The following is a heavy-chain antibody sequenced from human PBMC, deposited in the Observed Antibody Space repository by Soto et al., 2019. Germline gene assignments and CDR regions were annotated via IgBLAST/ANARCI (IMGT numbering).Heavy chain of an antibody. D-gene: IGHD3-22*01. Sequence: SVKVSCKASGGTFSSYAISWVRQAPGQGLEWMGGIIPIFGTANYAQKFQGRVTITADESTSTAYMELSSLRSEDTAVYYCTKGNYYESSGYYQNYFDYWGQQTLVTVSS. J-gene: IGHJ4*02. CDR3: TKGNYYESSGYYQNYFDY. V-gene: IGHV1-69*01. CDR1: GGTFSSYA. CDR2: IIPIFGTA.